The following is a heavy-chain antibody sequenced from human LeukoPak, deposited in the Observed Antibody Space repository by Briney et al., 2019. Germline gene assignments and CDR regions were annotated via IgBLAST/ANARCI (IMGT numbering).Heavy chain of an antibody. D-gene: IGHD3-3*01. CDR1: GYTFTSYD. CDR2: MNPNSGNT. CDR3: ARGIPRITVFGVVIIGDYYMDV. Sequence: GASVKVSCKASGYTFTSYDINWVRQATGQGLEWMGWMNPNSGNTGYAQKFQGRVTMTRNTSISTAYMELSSLRSEDTAAYYCARGIPRITVFGVVIIGDYYMDVWGQGTMVTVSS. J-gene: IGHJ6*03. V-gene: IGHV1-8*01.